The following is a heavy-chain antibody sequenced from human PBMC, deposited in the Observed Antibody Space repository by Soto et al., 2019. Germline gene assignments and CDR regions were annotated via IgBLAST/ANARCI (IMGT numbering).Heavy chain of an antibody. Sequence: QVQLVESGGGVVQPGRSLRLSCAASGFTFSSYGMHWVRQAPGKGLEWVAVIWYDGSNKYYADSVKGRFTISRDNSKNTLYLQMNSLRAEDTAEYYCARAMGVLIGMDVWGQGTTVTVSS. J-gene: IGHJ6*02. V-gene: IGHV3-33*01. CDR3: ARAMGVLIGMDV. CDR2: IWYDGSNK. D-gene: IGHD1-26*01. CDR1: GFTFSSYG.